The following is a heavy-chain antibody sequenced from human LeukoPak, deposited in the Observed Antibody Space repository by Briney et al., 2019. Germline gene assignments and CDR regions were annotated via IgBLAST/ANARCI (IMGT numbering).Heavy chain of an antibody. Sequence: GGSLRLSCAASGFTFSSYSMNWVRQAPGKGLEWVSSISSSSSYIHYADSVKGRFTISRDNAKNSLYLQMNSLRAEDTAVYYCASDVLTYYYDSSGYFAFDYWGQGTLVTVSS. CDR3: ASDVLTYYYDSSGYFAFDY. D-gene: IGHD3-22*01. J-gene: IGHJ4*02. V-gene: IGHV3-21*01. CDR1: GFTFSSYS. CDR2: ISSSSSYI.